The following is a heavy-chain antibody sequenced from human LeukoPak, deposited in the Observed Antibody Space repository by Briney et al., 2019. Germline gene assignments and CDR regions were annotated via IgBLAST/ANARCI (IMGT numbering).Heavy chain of an antibody. V-gene: IGHV4-59*01. Sequence: SETLSLTCTLSSDSIKNYHWSWIRQPPGKGLEWIGYIFDSAITNYNPSLKSRVTISVDKSKNQFSLTLTSVSAADTAMYYCARGHSIEPYYYYYYMDVWGKGTTVTVSS. CDR1: SDSIKNYH. CDR3: ARGHSIEPYYYYYYMDV. D-gene: IGHD4-11*01. J-gene: IGHJ6*03. CDR2: IFDSAIT.